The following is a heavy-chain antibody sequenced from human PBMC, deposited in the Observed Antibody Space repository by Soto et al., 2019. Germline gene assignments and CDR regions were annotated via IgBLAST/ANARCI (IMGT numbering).Heavy chain of an antibody. D-gene: IGHD4-4*01. CDR2: IYSGGST. V-gene: IGHV3-66*01. Sequence: PVGSLRLPCAAAGFTVSSNYRSWVRQAPGKGLEWFSVIYSGGSTYYADSVKGRFTISRDNSKNTLYLQMNSLRAEDTAVYYCASRDYSTYYYYMDFWCNGTTVNVSS. J-gene: IGHJ6*03. CDR1: GFTVSSNY. CDR3: ASRDYSTYYYYMDF.